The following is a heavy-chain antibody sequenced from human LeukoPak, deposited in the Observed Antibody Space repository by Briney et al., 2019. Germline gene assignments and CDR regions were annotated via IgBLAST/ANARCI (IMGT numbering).Heavy chain of an antibody. CDR1: GFSFRSHW. Sequence: TGGSLRLSCVGSGFSFRSHWVNWVRQSPGKGLEWVANIKPDGSDKYYVDSARGQFTVSRDNAKNSAFLQMNSLRAEDTAIYYCATISAQTFDIWGQGTLVSVSS. J-gene: IGHJ3*02. V-gene: IGHV3-7*01. CDR2: IKPDGSDK. D-gene: IGHD5-24*01. CDR3: ATISAQTFDI.